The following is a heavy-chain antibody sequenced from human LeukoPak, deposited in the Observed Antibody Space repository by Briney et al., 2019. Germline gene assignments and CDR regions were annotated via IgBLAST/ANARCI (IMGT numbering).Heavy chain of an antibody. D-gene: IGHD5-18*01. V-gene: IGHV4-39*01. CDR3: ARTPWIRLDY. CDR2: IYYSGST. CDR1: GGSISSSSYY. J-gene: IGHJ4*02. Sequence: KPSETPSLTCTFSGGSISSSSYYWGWIPQPPGKGLEWIGSIYYSGSTYYNPSLKSRVTISVDTSKNQFSLKLSSVTAADTAVYYCARTPWIRLDYWGQGTLVTVSS.